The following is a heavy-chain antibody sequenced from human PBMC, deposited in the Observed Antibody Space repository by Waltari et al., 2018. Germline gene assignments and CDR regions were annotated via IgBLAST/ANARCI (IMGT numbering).Heavy chain of an antibody. J-gene: IGHJ6*03. CDR1: GGSISSGDYY. Sequence: QVQLQESGPGLVKPSQTLSLTCTVSGGSISSGDYYWSWIRQPPGKGLEWIGYIYYSGRTYYNPSLKSRVTISVDTSKLQFSLKLGSVTAADTAVYYCARVGYYYYYMDVWGKGTTVTISS. V-gene: IGHV4-30-4*08. CDR3: ARVGYYYYYMDV. CDR2: IYYSGRT.